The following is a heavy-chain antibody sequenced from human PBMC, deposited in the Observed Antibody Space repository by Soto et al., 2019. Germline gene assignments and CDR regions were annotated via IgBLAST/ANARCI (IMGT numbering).Heavy chain of an antibody. D-gene: IGHD4-17*01. J-gene: IGHJ4*02. CDR1: GYTFTSYY. CDR3: ARDEKIDGDYYYLDY. Sequence: ASVKVSCKASGYTFTSYYMHWVRQAPGQGLEWMGIINPSGGSTSYAQKFQGRVTMTRDTSTSTVYMELSSLRSEDTAVYYCARDEKIDGDYYYLDYWGQGTLVTVSS. V-gene: IGHV1-46*03. CDR2: INPSGGST.